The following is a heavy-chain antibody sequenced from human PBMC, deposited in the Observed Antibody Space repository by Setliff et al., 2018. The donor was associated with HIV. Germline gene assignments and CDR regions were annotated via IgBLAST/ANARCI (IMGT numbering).Heavy chain of an antibody. Sequence: SETLSLTCAVYGGSFSGYYWSWIRQPPGKGLEWIGEINHSGSTNYNPSLKSRVTISVDTSKNQFSLKLSSVAAADAAVYYCARNPAIPFYDSSGYYYRYYYYYMDFWGKGTTVTVSS. CDR1: GGSFSGYY. J-gene: IGHJ6*03. V-gene: IGHV4-34*01. CDR2: INHSGST. CDR3: ARNPAIPFYDSSGYYYRYYYYYMDF. D-gene: IGHD3-22*01.